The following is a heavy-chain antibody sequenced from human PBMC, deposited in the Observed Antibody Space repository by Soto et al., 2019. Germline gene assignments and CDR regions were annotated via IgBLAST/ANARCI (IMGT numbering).Heavy chain of an antibody. J-gene: IGHJ4*02. CDR1: GYTFTSYG. Sequence: GASVKVSCKASGYTFTSYGISWVRQAPGQGLEWMGWISAYNGNTNYAQKLQGRVTMTTDTSTSTAYMELRSLRSDDTAVYYCARDFGSSVSIFGVVIVTFDYWGQGTLVTVSS. CDR2: ISAYNGNT. D-gene: IGHD3-3*01. V-gene: IGHV1-18*01. CDR3: ARDFGSSVSIFGVVIVTFDY.